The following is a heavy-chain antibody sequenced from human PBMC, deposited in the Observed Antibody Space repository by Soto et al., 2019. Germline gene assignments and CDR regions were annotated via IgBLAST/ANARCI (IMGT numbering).Heavy chain of an antibody. CDR1: GYTFTSYA. Sequence: QVQLVQSGAEVKKPGASVKVSCKASGYTFTSYAMHWVRQAPGQRLEWMGWINAGNGNTKYSQKFQGRVTITRDTAASTAYRERSSLRSEDTTVYYCARGDITMIVVVITHFDYWCQGGLVTVST. CDR2: INAGNGNT. D-gene: IGHD3-22*01. V-gene: IGHV1-3*01. J-gene: IGHJ4*02. CDR3: ARGDITMIVVVITHFDY.